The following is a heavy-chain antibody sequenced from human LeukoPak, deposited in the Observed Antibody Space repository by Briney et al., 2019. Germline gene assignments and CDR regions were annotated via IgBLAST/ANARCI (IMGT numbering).Heavy chain of an antibody. Sequence: HPGGSLRLSCAASGFTFSSYAMSWVRQAPGKGLEWVSAISGSGGSTYYADSVKGRFTISRDNSKNTLYLQMNSLRAEDTAVYCCAKVTYGSGTYGAFDYWGQGTLVTVSS. J-gene: IGHJ4*02. CDR3: AKVTYGSGTYGAFDY. D-gene: IGHD3-10*01. CDR1: GFTFSSYA. V-gene: IGHV3-23*01. CDR2: ISGSGGST.